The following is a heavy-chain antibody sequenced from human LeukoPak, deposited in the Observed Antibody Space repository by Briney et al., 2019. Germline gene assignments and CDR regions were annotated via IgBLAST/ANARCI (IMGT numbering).Heavy chain of an antibody. Sequence: ASVKVSCKASGYTFSNYGINWVRQAPGQGLEWMGWIGAYNGDTNYAQKLQGRVTLTTDTSTSTDYLELSSLRSKDTAVYYCARGSHRLYDYVWGTYESKDYWGQGTLVTVSS. V-gene: IGHV1-18*01. J-gene: IGHJ4*02. CDR3: ARGSHRLYDYVWGTYESKDY. CDR2: IGAYNGDT. D-gene: IGHD3-16*01. CDR1: GYTFSNYG.